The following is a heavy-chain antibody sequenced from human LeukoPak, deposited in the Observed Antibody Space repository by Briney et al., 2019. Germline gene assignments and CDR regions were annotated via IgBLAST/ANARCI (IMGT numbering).Heavy chain of an antibody. CDR2: INHSGST. CDR1: SGSFSGYY. V-gene: IGHV4-34*01. D-gene: IGHD2/OR15-2a*01. J-gene: IGHJ4*02. Sequence: SETLSLTCAVYSGSFSGYYWSWIRQPPGKGLEWIGEINHSGSTNYNPSLKSRVTISVDTSKNQFSLKLSSVTAADTAVYYCARGWVHQPTLGWGQGTLVTVSS. CDR3: ARGWVHQPTLG.